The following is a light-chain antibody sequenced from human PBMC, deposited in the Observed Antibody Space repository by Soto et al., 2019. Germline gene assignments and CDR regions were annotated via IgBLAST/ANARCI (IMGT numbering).Light chain of an antibody. CDR3: CSYTTSGSVV. J-gene: IGLJ7*01. V-gene: IGLV2-23*02. CDR1: NSDVGKYNA. Sequence: QSALTQPASVSGSPGQSITISCTGTNSDVGKYNAVSWYQQHPGKAPKFIIYEVNKRPSGVSDRFSGSKSDNRASLTLSGLQPEDEADYYCCSYTTSGSVVFGGGTQLTVL. CDR2: EVN.